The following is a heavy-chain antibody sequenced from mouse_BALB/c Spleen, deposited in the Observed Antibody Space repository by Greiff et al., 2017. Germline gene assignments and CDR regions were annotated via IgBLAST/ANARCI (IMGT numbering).Heavy chain of an antibody. Sequence: EVKLVESGGGLVKPGGSLKLSCAASGFTFSSYAMSWVRQTPEKRLEWVASISSGGSTYYPDSVKGRFTISRDNARNILYLQMSSLRSEDTAMYYCARGRFYYGYDYAMDYWGQGTSVTVSS. V-gene: IGHV5-6-5*01. CDR2: ISSGGST. CDR3: ARGRFYYGYDYAMDY. CDR1: GFTFSSYA. D-gene: IGHD1-2*01. J-gene: IGHJ4*01.